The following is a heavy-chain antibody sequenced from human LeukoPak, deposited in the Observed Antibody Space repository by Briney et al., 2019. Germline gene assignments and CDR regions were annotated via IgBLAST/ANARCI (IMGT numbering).Heavy chain of an antibody. D-gene: IGHD3-10*01. CDR3: TKEASGALDP. V-gene: IGHV3-15*01. CDR1: GFTFSNAW. Sequence: GGSLRLSCEVSGFTFSNAWMSWVRQAPGKGLEWVGRIKSKTDGETRDYAAPVKGRFTISRDDSKDTVYLQMNSLKSEDTAVYYCTKEASGALDPWGQGTLVTVSS. CDR2: IKSKTDGETR. J-gene: IGHJ5*02.